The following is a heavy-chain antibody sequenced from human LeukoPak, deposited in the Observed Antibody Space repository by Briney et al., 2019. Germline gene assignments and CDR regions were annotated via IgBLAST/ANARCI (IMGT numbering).Heavy chain of an antibody. V-gene: IGHV3-33*01. CDR3: ARDRQRETTDGYFDL. D-gene: IGHD4-17*01. CDR1: GFTFSTYG. Sequence: GGSLRLSCAASGFTFSTYGMHWVRQAPGKGLEWVSVIWYDGSNKYYADSVKGRFTISRDNSKNTLYLQMNSLRAEDTAVYYCARDRQRETTDGYFDLWGRGALVTVSS. CDR2: IWYDGSNK. J-gene: IGHJ2*01.